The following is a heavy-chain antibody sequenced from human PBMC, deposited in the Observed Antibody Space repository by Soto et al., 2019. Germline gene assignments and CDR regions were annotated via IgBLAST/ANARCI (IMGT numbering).Heavy chain of an antibody. V-gene: IGHV3-23*01. CDR1: GFTFSSYA. J-gene: IGHJ4*02. D-gene: IGHD3-3*01. CDR2: ISGSGGST. CDR3: AKARAQFYDFWSGYPVDY. Sequence: GGSLRLSCAASGFTFSSYAMSWVRQAPGKGLEWVSAISGSGGSTYYADSVKGRFTISRDNSKNTLYLQMNSLRAEDTAVYYCAKARAQFYDFWSGYPVDYWGQGTLVTVSS.